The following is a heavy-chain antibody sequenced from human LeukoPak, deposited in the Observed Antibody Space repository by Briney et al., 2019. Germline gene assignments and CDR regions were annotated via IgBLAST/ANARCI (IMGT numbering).Heavy chain of an antibody. Sequence: GGSLRLSCAASGFTFSSYEMNWVRQAPGKGLEWVAVIWSDGTNRFYADSVKGRFTFSRDNSKNTLSLQMNSLRAEDTAVYYCVKERGPFDAFDIWGHGTMVTVSS. V-gene: IGHV3-33*06. CDR1: GFTFSSYE. CDR3: VKERGPFDAFDI. J-gene: IGHJ3*02. CDR2: IWSDGTNR.